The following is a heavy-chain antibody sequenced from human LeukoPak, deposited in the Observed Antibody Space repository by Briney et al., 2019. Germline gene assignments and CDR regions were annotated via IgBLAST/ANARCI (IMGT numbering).Heavy chain of an antibody. V-gene: IGHV1-18*01. CDR1: GYTFTSCG. CDR2: ICAYNSNT. Sequence: SVNVTCKGSGYTFTSCGFSWVRQPPGQGLEWMGWICAYNSNTNYAQKLQGRVTMTTDTSTSTAYMELRSLRSDDTAVYCCARRVREMRYSHCMDVWGQGTTVTVSS. D-gene: IGHD3-9*01. CDR3: ARRVREMRYSHCMDV. J-gene: IGHJ6*02.